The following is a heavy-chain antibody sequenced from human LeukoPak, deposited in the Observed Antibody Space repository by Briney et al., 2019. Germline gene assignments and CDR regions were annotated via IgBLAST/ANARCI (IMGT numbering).Heavy chain of an antibody. V-gene: IGHV1-2*02. D-gene: IGHD3-3*01. J-gene: IGHJ6*03. CDR3: AREAGGYDFWSGYYLGAPYYYYYMDV. Sequence: ASVKVSCKASGYTFTGYYIHWVRQAPGQGLEWMGWINPNSGGTNYAQKFQGRVTMTRDTSISTVYMELSRLRSDDTAVYYCAREAGGYDFWSGYYLGAPYYYYYMDVWGKGTMVTVSS. CDR1: GYTFTGYY. CDR2: INPNSGGT.